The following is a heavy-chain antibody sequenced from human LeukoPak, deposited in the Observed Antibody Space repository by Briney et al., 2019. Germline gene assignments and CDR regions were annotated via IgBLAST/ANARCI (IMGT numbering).Heavy chain of an antibody. V-gene: IGHV1-69*04. CDR3: AVTDPDSDI. J-gene: IGHJ3*02. CDR1: GGTFSSYA. CDR2: IIPIRGIA. D-gene: IGHD3-22*01. Sequence: GASVKVSCKASGGTFSSYAISWVRQAPGQGLEWMGRIIPIRGIANYAQKFQGRVTITADKSTSTAYMELSSLRSDDTAVYYCAVTDPDSDIWGQGTMVTVSS.